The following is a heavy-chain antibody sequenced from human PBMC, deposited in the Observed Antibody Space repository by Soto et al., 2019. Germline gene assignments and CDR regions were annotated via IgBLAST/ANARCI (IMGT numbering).Heavy chain of an antibody. CDR2: IYHSGST. D-gene: IGHD4-17*01. Sequence: QLQLQESGSGLVKPSQTLSLTCAVSGGSISSGGYSWSWIRQPPGKGLEWIGYIYHSGSTYYNPSLKSRVTISVDRSKNQFSLKLSSVTAADTAVYYFASSTVGVRYDYWGQGTLVTVSS. CDR1: GGSISSGGYS. V-gene: IGHV4-30-2*01. CDR3: ASSTVGVRYDY. J-gene: IGHJ4*02.